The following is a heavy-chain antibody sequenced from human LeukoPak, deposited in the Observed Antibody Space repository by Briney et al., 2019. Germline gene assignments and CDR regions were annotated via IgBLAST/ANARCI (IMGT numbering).Heavy chain of an antibody. CDR2: ISSSASYT. CDR3: ARGDYDILTGYRYYYYGMDV. V-gene: IGHV3-11*06. Sequence: GGSLRLSCAASGFTFSDYYMSWIRQAPGKGLEWVSYISSSASYTNYADSVKGRFTISRDNAKNSLYLQMNSLRAEDTAVYYCARGDYDILTGYRYYYYGMDVWGQGTTVTVSS. J-gene: IGHJ6*02. D-gene: IGHD3-9*01. CDR1: GFTFSDYY.